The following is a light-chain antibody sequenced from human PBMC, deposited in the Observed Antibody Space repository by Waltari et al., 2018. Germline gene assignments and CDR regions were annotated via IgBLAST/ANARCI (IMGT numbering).Light chain of an antibody. V-gene: IGKV3-15*01. CDR1: QNVSSN. CDR3: QQYNNWPYT. J-gene: IGKJ2*01. CDR2: GAS. Sequence: EIVMTQSPATLSVSPGERATLSCRASQNVSSNLAWYQQKPGQAPSLLIYGASTRATGIPARFSGSGSGTEFTLTISRLQSEDFAVYYCQQYNNWPYTFGQGTKLEIK.